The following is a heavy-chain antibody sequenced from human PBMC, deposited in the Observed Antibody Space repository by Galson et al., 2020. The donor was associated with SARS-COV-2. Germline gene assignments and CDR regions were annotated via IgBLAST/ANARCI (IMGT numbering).Heavy chain of an antibody. J-gene: IGHJ4*02. D-gene: IGHD1-1*01. CDR3: AREHWNDGYCDY. CDR1: GGSISSGSYY. Sequence: SETLSLTCTVSGGSISSGSYYWSWIRQPAGKGLEWIGRIYTSGSTNYNPSLKSRVTISVDTSKNQFSLKLSSVTAADTAVYYCAREHWNDGYCDYWGQGTLVTVSS. V-gene: IGHV4-61*02. CDR2: IYTSGST.